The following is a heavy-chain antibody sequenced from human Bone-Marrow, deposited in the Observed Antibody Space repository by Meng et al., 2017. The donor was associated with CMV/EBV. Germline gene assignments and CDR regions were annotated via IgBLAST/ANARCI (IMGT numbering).Heavy chain of an antibody. D-gene: IGHD6-13*01. CDR3: ARDLRSSSWQDEFPLNWFDP. CDR1: GYTFTSYG. J-gene: IGHJ5*02. CDR2: ISAYNGNT. V-gene: IGHV1-18*01. Sequence: ASVKVSCKASGYTFTSYGISWVRQAPGQGLEWMGWISAYNGNTNYAQKLRARVTMTTDTSTSTAYMELRSLRSDDTAVYYCARDLRSSSWQDEFPLNWFDPWGQGTLATVSS.